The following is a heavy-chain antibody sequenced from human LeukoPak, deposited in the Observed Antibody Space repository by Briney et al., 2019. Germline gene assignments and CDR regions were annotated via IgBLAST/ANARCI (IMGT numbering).Heavy chain of an antibody. CDR2: VSPSGDIT. CDR3: AKDVDWGRFDV. J-gene: IGHJ2*01. CDR1: GFTFSSHG. D-gene: IGHD7-27*01. V-gene: IGHV3-23*01. Sequence: GGSLRLSCAASGFTFSSHGMDWVRQAPGMGLEWVSGVSPSGDITYYADSVKGRFAISRDNSRNTVYFQLNSLRADDTAVYYCAKDVDWGRFDVWGRGTLVTVSS.